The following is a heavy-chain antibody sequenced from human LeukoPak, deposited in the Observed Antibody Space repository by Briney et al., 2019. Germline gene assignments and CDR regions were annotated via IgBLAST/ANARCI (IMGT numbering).Heavy chain of an antibody. J-gene: IGHJ4*02. Sequence: PGGSLRLSCAASGFTFISYWMSWVRQAPGKGLEWVANIKQDGSEKYYVDSVKGRFTISRDNAKNSLYLQMNSLRAEDTAVYYCARISSSWSDYWGQGTLVTVSS. CDR2: IKQDGSEK. V-gene: IGHV3-7*01. CDR3: ARISSSWSDY. CDR1: GFTFISYW. D-gene: IGHD6-13*01.